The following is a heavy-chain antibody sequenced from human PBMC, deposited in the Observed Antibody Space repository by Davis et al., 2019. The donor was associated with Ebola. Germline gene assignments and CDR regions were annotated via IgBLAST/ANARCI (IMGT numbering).Heavy chain of an antibody. D-gene: IGHD6-13*01. CDR1: GYSFTSYA. CDR3: ARDARQQLALGFDP. J-gene: IGHJ5*02. CDR2: INTNTGNP. V-gene: IGHV7-4-1*04. Sequence: AASVKVSCKASGYSFTSYAMNWVRQAPGQGLEWMGWINTNTGNPTYAQGFTGRFVLSLDTSVSMAYLQISSLKAEDTAVYYCARDARQQLALGFDPWGQGTLVTVSS.